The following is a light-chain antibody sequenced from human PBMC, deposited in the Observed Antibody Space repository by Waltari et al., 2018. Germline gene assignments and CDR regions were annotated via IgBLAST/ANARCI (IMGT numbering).Light chain of an antibody. Sequence: DIQMTQSPSFLSASVGDRVSLSCRASQRITFHLNWYQQKPGKAPKLLISDASSLQRGVPSRFSGSGFGTDFTLTIDYLQPEDFAVYFCQQSYTSHLSFGGGTKVEVK. CDR3: QQSYTSHLS. V-gene: IGKV1-39*01. J-gene: IGKJ4*01. CDR2: DAS. CDR1: QRITFH.